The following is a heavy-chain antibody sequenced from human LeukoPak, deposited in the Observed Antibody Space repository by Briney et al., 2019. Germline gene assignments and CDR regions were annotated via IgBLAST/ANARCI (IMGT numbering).Heavy chain of an antibody. CDR3: AREAYCCGDCGLQDPDYYFDY. D-gene: IGHD2-21*02. Sequence: PSETLSLTCAVYGGSFSGYYWSWIRQPPGKGLEWIGEINHSGSTKYNPSLKSRVTISVDTSKNQFSLKLSSVTAADTAVYYCAREAYCCGDCGLQDPDYYFDYWGQGTLVTVSS. V-gene: IGHV4-34*01. CDR2: INHSGST. CDR1: GGSFSGYY. J-gene: IGHJ4*02.